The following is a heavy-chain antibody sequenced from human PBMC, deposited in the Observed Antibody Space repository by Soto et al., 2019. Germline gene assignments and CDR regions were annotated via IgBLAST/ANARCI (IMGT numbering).Heavy chain of an antibody. J-gene: IGHJ4*02. CDR2: INDSGST. V-gene: IGHV4-38-2*01. D-gene: IGHD1-26*01. Sequence: SETLSLTCAVSGDSISSDNYWGWIRHPPGKGLEWIGIINDSGSTYYNPSLKSRVTISVDRSKNQFSLKLSSVTAADTAVYYCARGGRGGYYFDYWGQGNLVTVSS. CDR1: GDSISSDNY. CDR3: ARGGRGGYYFDY.